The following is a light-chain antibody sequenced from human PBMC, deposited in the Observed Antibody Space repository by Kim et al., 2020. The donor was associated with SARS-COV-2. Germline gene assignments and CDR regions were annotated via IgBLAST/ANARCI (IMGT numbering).Light chain of an antibody. CDR2: GAS. V-gene: IGKV3-15*01. Sequence: ELVMTQSPATLSVSPGETATLSCRASQPIGTNLAWYQQRPGQAPRLLIYGASTRDSNVPVRFSGSGSGTDFTLTISSLQSEDFVVYFCQRCNDWPPYTFGQGTKLEI. CDR1: QPIGTN. CDR3: QRCNDWPPYT. J-gene: IGKJ2*01.